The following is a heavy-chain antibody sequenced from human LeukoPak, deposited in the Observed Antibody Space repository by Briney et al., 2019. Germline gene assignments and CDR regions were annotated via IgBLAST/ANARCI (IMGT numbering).Heavy chain of an antibody. CDR1: EFSVGSNY. Sequence: GGSLRLSCAASEFSVGSNYMTWVRQAPGKGLEWVANIKQDGSEKYFVDSVKGRFTISRDNAKNSLYLQMNSLRVEDTAVYYCARDRVTMIRGVRILDYYYYYMDVWGKGTTVTISS. V-gene: IGHV3-7*01. D-gene: IGHD3-10*01. J-gene: IGHJ6*03. CDR2: IKQDGSEK. CDR3: ARDRVTMIRGVRILDYYYYYMDV.